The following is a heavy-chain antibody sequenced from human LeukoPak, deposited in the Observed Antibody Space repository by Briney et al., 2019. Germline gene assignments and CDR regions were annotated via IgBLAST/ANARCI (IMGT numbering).Heavy chain of an antibody. D-gene: IGHD1-20*01. CDR1: GFTFSSYW. Sequence: GGSLRLSCAASGFTFSSYWMSWVRQAPGKGREWVANIKQGGSEKYYVDSVKGRFTISRDNGKNSLYLLLNSLRADDTAVYFCARESITGHRDFDYWGQGTLITVSS. V-gene: IGHV3-7*01. J-gene: IGHJ4*02. CDR3: ARESITGHRDFDY. CDR2: IKQGGSEK.